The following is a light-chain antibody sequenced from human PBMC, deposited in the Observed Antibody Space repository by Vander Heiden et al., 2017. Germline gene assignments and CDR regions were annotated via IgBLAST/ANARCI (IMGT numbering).Light chain of an antibody. CDR3: SSYTNSNTPGV. J-gene: IGLJ2*01. CDR2: EVS. Sequence: TALSETGVVLGCPGLTITISCTGTSSDIGDYNFVSWYQQHPGKAPKLMIYEVSNRPSGISNRFSGSKSDNTASVTISGLQADDDADYYCSSYTNSNTPGVFGGGTKLTVL. CDR1: SSDIGDYNF. V-gene: IGLV2-14*01.